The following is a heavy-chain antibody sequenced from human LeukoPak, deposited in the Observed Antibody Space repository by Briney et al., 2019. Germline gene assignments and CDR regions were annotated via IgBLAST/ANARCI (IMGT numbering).Heavy chain of an antibody. V-gene: IGHV3-21*01. CDR1: GFTFSSYA. D-gene: IGHD4-17*01. Sequence: GGSLRLSCAASGFTFSSYAMNWVRQAPGKGLEWVSSISSSSSYIYYADSVKGRFTISRDNAKNSLYLQMNSLRAEDTAVYYCARDTPLYGGNSFDYWGQGTLVTVSS. J-gene: IGHJ4*02. CDR3: ARDTPLYGGNSFDY. CDR2: ISSSSSYI.